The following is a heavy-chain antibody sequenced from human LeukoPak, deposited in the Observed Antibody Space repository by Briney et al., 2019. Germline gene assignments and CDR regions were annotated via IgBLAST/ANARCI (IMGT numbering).Heavy chain of an antibody. CDR1: GGSFSGYY. CDR3: ARHYEDAFDI. J-gene: IGHJ3*02. Sequence: PSETLSLTCAVYGGSFSGYYWSWIRQPPGKGLEWIGEINHSGSTNYNPSLKSRVTISVDTSKNQFSLKLSSVTAADTAVYYCARHYEDAFDIWGQGTMVTVSS. V-gene: IGHV4-34*01. CDR2: INHSGST. D-gene: IGHD4-17*01.